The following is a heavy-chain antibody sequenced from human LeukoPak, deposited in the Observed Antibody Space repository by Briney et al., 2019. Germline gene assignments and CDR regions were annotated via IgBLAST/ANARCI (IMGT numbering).Heavy chain of an antibody. CDR2: IKSDGTGM. V-gene: IGHV3-74*01. J-gene: IGHJ4*02. CDR1: GFTFTDWW. D-gene: IGHD2-15*01. CDR3: AKDLHDAAADY. Sequence: GSLRLSRAASGFTFTDWWMHWVRQAPGKGLEWVSRIKSDGTGMTYAEPVRGRFAISRDNAKNSVYLQMNSLRADDTAVYYCAKDLHDAAADYWGQGTLVTVSS.